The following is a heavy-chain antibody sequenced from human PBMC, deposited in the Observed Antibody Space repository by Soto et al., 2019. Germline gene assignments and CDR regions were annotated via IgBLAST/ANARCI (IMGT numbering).Heavy chain of an antibody. Sequence: GGSLRLSCAASGFTFSSYSMNWVRQAPGKGLEWVSSISSSSSYIYYADSVKGRFTISRDNAKNSLYLQVNSLRAEDTAVYYCARDPSSWYDCWGQGTLVTVSS. D-gene: IGHD6-13*01. CDR1: GFTFSSYS. CDR3: ARDPSSWYDC. V-gene: IGHV3-21*01. CDR2: ISSSSSYI. J-gene: IGHJ5*01.